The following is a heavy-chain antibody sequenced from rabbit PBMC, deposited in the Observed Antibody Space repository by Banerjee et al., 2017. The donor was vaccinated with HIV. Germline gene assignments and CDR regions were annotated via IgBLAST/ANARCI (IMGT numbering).Heavy chain of an antibody. Sequence: QEQLVESGGDLVKPGASLTLTCTASGIDFSSYYYMCWVRQAPGKGLEWIACIDTGSSGDTYYASWAKGRFTISKTSSTTVTLQMTSLTAADTATYFCVRDCDSSGWGLFNLWGQGTLVTVS. J-gene: IGHJ4*01. V-gene: IGHV1S45*01. CDR2: IDTGSSGDT. CDR1: GIDFSSYYY. CDR3: VRDCDSSGWGLFNL. D-gene: IGHD4-1*01.